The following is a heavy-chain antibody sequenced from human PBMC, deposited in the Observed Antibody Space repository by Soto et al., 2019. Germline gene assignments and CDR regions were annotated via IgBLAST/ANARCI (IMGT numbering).Heavy chain of an antibody. J-gene: IGHJ4*02. CDR1: GFTVISNN. CDR2: IYSGGST. CDR3: ATTVTTGFDY. V-gene: IGHV3-53*01. D-gene: IGHD4-17*01. Sequence: XGSLRLSCAASGFTVISNNMSWVRQAPGKGLEWVSVIYSGGSTYYADSVKGRFTISRDNSKDTLYLQMNSLRAEDTAVYYCATTVTTGFDYWGQGTLVTVSS.